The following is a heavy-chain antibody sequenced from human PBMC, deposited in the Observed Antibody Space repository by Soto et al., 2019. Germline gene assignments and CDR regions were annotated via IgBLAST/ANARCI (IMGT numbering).Heavy chain of an antibody. D-gene: IGHD3-9*01. V-gene: IGHV1-2*02. CDR3: ARDARGTRGFDEMDI. CDR2: INPNSGDK. J-gene: IGHJ6*02. CDR1: GYIFTGYH. Sequence: QVHLVQSGAEVKKPGASVKVSCKASGYIFTGYHIHWVRQATGRGLEWMGWINPNSGDKEYAQNFRGRVTMTRDTSFNLVSMDMSGLMSDDTAFYYCARDARGTRGFDEMDIWGQGTTVTVSS.